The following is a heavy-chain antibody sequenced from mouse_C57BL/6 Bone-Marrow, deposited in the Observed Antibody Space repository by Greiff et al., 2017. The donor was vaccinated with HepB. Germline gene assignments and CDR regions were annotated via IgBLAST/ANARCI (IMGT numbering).Heavy chain of an antibody. CDR2: IRSKSNNYAT. CDR3: VRHARGTTVVADALDY. CDR1: GFSFNTYA. Sequence: EVKLMESGGGLVQPKGSLKLSCAASGFSFNTYAMNWVRQAPGKGLEWVARIRSKSNNYATYYADSVKDRFTISRDDSESMLYLQMNNLKTEDTAMYYCVRHARGTTVVADALDYWGQGTSVTVSS. V-gene: IGHV10-1*01. D-gene: IGHD1-1*01. J-gene: IGHJ4*01.